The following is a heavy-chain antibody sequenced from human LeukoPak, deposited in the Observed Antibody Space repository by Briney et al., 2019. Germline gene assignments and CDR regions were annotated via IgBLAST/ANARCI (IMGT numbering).Heavy chain of an antibody. D-gene: IGHD5-18*01. CDR2: IYYSGST. J-gene: IGHJ6*03. Sequence: SETLSLTCTVSGGSISSNYWSWIRQPPGKGLEWIGYIYYSGSTNYDPSLKSRVTISVDTSKNQFSLKLSSVTAADTAVYYCARASGYSYTYYYYYMDVWGKGTTVTISS. CDR1: GGSISSNY. V-gene: IGHV4-59*01. CDR3: ARASGYSYTYYYYYMDV.